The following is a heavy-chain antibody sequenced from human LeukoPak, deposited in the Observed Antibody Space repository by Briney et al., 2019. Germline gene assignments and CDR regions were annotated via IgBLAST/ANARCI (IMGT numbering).Heavy chain of an antibody. D-gene: IGHD3-22*01. V-gene: IGHV3-43D*03. CDR2: ISWDGGST. CDR1: GFTFDDYA. CDR3: AKDSYYDSSGYPDY. J-gene: IGHJ4*02. Sequence: GGSLRLSCAASGFTFDDYAMHWVRQAPWKGLEWVSLISWDGGSTYYADSVKGRFTISRDNSKNSLYLQMNSLRAEDTALYYCAKDSYYDSSGYPDYWGQGTLVTVSS.